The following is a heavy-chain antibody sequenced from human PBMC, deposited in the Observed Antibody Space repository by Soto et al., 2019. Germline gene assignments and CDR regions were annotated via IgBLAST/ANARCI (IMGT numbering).Heavy chain of an antibody. Sequence: SSGKVSCKASGGTFSSYTISWVRQAPGQGLKWMGRIIPILGIANYAQKYQGKVTITADKATSTAYMGLSSLRSEETAVYYCASLREEVTTGHNWFDPWGQGTLVTVSS. CDR1: GGTFSSYT. CDR2: IIPILGIA. V-gene: IGHV1-69*02. J-gene: IGHJ5*02. CDR3: ASLREEVTTGHNWFDP.